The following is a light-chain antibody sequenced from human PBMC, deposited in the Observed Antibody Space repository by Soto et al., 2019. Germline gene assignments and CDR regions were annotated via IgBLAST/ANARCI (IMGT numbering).Light chain of an antibody. CDR1: QSVSNNY. J-gene: IGKJ1*01. CDR3: QQYDSSPRT. CDR2: GAS. Sequence: MTQAPGSLSLSPGPRASLSWRDSQSVSNNYLAWYQQKPGQAPRLLIYGASTRATGIPDRFSGGESGTGFTLTISRLEPEDFAVYYCQQYDSSPRTLGQGTKVDIK. V-gene: IGKV3-20*01.